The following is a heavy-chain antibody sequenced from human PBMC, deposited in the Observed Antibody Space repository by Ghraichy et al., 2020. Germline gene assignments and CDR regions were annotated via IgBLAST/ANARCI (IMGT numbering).Heavy chain of an antibody. Sequence: SETLSLTCAVYGGSFSGYYWSWIRQPPGKGLEWIGEINHSGSTNYNPSLKSRVTISVDTSKNQFSLKLSSVTAADTAVYYCAREPTFGVVTTSGVYYYYYYMDVWGKGTTVTVSS. CDR2: INHSGST. V-gene: IGHV4-34*01. CDR3: AREPTFGVVTTSGVYYYYYYMDV. J-gene: IGHJ6*03. D-gene: IGHD3-3*01. CDR1: GGSFSGYY.